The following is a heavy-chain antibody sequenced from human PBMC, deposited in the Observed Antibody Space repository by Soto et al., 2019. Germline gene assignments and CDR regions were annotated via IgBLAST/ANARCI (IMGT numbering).Heavy chain of an antibody. CDR3: ARLRAWGDSSGPFDL. J-gene: IGHJ4*02. Sequence: PGGSLRLSCATSGFTFRSYWMSWVRQAPGKGLEWIGSISHSGSTYYNPSLKSRVTISVDTSKKQFSLKLTSVTAADTAVYYCARLRAWGDSSGPFDLWGQGTLVTVSS. V-gene: IGHV4-38-2*01. CDR1: GFTFRSYW. CDR2: ISHSGST. D-gene: IGHD6-13*01.